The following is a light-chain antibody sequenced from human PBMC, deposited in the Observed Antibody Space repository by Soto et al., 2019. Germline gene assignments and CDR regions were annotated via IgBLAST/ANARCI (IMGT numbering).Light chain of an antibody. J-gene: IGKJ1*01. V-gene: IGKV1-5*03. CDR3: QQYNSYSPT. Sequence: DIQMTQSPSTLSASVGDRVTITCRASQSISVWLAWYQQKAGKAPNLLIYKASRLVSGVPSRFSGSGSETEFTLTISGLQPGDSATYYCQQYNSYSPTFGQGTKVEVK. CDR2: KAS. CDR1: QSISVW.